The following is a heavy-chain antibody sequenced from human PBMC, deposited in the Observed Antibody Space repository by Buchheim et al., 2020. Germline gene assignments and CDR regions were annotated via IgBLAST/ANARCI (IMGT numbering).Heavy chain of an antibody. CDR1: GASFSGYY. D-gene: IGHD5-18*01. J-gene: IGHJ4*02. V-gene: IGHV4-34*01. CDR2: INHSGST. Sequence: QVQLQQWGAGLLKPSETLSLTCAVYGASFSGYYWSWIRQPPGKGLEWIGEINHSGSTNYNPSLKSRLTISVDTSKSQCSLRLSSVTAADTAVYYCARHPEYSYGILDYWGQGTL. CDR3: ARHPEYSYGILDY.